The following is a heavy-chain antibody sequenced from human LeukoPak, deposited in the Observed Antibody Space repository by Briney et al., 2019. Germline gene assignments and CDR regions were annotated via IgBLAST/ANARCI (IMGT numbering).Heavy chain of an antibody. J-gene: IGHJ3*02. Sequence: ASVKVSCKASGYTFTGYYMHWVRQAPGQGFEWMGRINPNSGGTNYAQKFQGRVTMTRDTSISTAYMELSRLRSDDTAVYYCASPPVHYYDSSGYYDAFDIWGQGTMVTVSS. CDR1: GYTFTGYY. CDR3: ASPPVHYYDSSGYYDAFDI. CDR2: INPNSGGT. D-gene: IGHD3-22*01. V-gene: IGHV1-2*06.